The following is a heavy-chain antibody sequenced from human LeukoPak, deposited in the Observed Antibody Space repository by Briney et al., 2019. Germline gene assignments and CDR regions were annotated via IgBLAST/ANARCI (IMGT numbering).Heavy chain of an antibody. Sequence: ASVKVSCKASGYTFTGYYMHWVRQAPGQGLEWMGWISAYNGNTNYAQKLQGRVTMTTDTSTSTAYMELRSLRSDDTAVYYCARARKYDFWSGYYERVDYWGQGTLVTVSS. J-gene: IGHJ4*02. D-gene: IGHD3-3*01. CDR2: ISAYNGNT. CDR1: GYTFTGYY. CDR3: ARARKYDFWSGYYERVDY. V-gene: IGHV1-18*04.